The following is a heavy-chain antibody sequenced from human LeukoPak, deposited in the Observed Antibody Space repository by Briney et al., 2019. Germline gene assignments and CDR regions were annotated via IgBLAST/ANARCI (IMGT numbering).Heavy chain of an antibody. J-gene: IGHJ4*02. CDR1: GLTFSMPP. CDR3: AKRYFDWLSNLGGNSYFDY. D-gene: IGHD3-9*01. V-gene: IGHV3-23*01. CDR2: ISGSGGST. Sequence: GGSLRLSCAASGLTFSMPPMDWVRQAPGKGLEWVSAISGSGGSTYYADSVKGRFTISRDNSKNTLYLQMNSLRAEDTAVYYFAKRYFDWLSNLGGNSYFDYWGQGTLVTVSS.